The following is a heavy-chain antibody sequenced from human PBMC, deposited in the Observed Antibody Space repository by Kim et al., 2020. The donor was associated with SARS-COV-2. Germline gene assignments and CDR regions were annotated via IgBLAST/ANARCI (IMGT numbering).Heavy chain of an antibody. CDR2: IYYSGST. CDR1: GGSVSSGSYY. CDR3: ARERVVSLIYYYGMDV. J-gene: IGHJ6*02. V-gene: IGHV4-61*01. Sequence: SETLSLTCTVSGGSVSSGSYYWSWIRQPPGKGLEWIGYIYYSGSTNYNPSLKSRVTISVDTSKNQFSLKLSSVTAADTAVYYCARERVVSLIYYYGMDVWGQGTTVTVSS. D-gene: IGHD2-15*01.